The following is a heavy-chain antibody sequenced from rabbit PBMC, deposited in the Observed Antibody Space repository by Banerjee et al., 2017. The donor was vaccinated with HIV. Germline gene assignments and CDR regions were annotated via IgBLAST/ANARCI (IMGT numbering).Heavy chain of an antibody. CDR3: CRDRDGYAGYGSFAL. CDR1: AVVFCSNYY. D-gene: IGHD7-1*01. CDR2: NYSSNGDK. J-gene: IGHJ4*01. V-gene: IGHV1S43*01. Sequence: QELQVSGGGVVKQQGSLPLPCCAAAVVFCSNYYVSWVRQAPGKGLEWIACNYSSNGDKWVASWVKDRFIIIRRNSLNTVDLKMISRPAADTATYFFCRDRDGYAGYGSFALWGPGTLVTVS.